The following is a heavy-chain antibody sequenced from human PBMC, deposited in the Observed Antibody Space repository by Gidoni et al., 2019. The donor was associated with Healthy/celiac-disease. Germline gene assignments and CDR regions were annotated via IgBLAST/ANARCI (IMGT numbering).Heavy chain of an antibody. CDR2: ISYDGSNK. Sequence: QVQLAESGGGVVQPGRSLRLSCAASGFTFSSYAMHWVRQAPGKGLEWVAVISYDGSNKYYADSVKGRFTISRDNSKNTLYLQMNSLRAEDTAVYYCARDQRSGYDYVGLFDYWGQGTLVTVSS. D-gene: IGHD5-12*01. J-gene: IGHJ4*02. CDR1: GFTFSSYA. V-gene: IGHV3-30-3*01. CDR3: ARDQRSGYDYVGLFDY.